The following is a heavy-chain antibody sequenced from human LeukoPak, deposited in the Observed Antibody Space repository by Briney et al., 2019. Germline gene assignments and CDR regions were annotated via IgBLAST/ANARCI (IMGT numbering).Heavy chain of an antibody. D-gene: IGHD1-1*01. CDR3: ARTSTQYYYMDV. J-gene: IGHJ6*03. Sequence: SETLSLTCTVSGGSISSYYWSWIRQPPGKGLEWIGYIYYSGSTNYNPSLKSRVTISVDTSKNQFSLKLSSVTAADTAVYYCARTSTQYYYMDVWGKGTTVTVSS. CDR1: GGSISSYY. V-gene: IGHV4-59*01. CDR2: IYYSGST.